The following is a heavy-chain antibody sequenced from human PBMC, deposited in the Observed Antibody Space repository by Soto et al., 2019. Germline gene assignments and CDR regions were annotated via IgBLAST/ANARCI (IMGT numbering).Heavy chain of an antibody. Sequence: SETLSLTCTVSGGSVNNDSYYWSWIRQPPGKGLEWIGYIYYSGSTKYNPSLKSRVTISVDTSKNQFSLRLSSVTAADTAVYYCARDYWDIGLRFDYWGPGTLVTVSA. CDR1: GGSVNNDSYY. D-gene: IGHD1-26*01. V-gene: IGHV4-61*01. CDR2: IYYSGST. CDR3: ARDYWDIGLRFDY. J-gene: IGHJ4*02.